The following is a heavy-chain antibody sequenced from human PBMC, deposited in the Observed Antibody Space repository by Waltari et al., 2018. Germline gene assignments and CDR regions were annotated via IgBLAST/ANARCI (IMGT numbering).Heavy chain of an antibody. V-gene: IGHV4-38-2*01. D-gene: IGHD1-26*01. J-gene: IGHJ4*02. Sequence: QVQLQESGPGLVKPSETLSLTCAVSGYSISSGYFWGWIRQPPGKGLVWIGSIYHSGRTYYNPSLNSRVTISVDTSKNQFSLKLSSVTAADTAVYYCARNSGNYSFFYWGQGTLVTVSS. CDR1: GYSISSGYF. CDR3: ARNSGNYSFFY. CDR2: IYHSGRT.